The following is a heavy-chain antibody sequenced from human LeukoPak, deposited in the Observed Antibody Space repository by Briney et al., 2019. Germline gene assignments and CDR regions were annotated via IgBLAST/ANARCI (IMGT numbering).Heavy chain of an antibody. V-gene: IGHV3-20*04. Sequence: GGSLKLSCAASGFTFDDYDMNWVRQAPGKGLEWVSSINWNGGRTGYADSVKGRFTISRDNAKNSLYLQMNSLRAEDTALYYCAKDPYSSSENWFDPWGQGTLVTVSS. D-gene: IGHD6-13*01. J-gene: IGHJ5*02. CDR3: AKDPYSSSENWFDP. CDR1: GFTFDDYD. CDR2: INWNGGRT.